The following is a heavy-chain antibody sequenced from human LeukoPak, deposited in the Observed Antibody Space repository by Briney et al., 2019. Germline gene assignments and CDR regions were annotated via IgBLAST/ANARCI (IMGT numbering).Heavy chain of an antibody. CDR2: IYTDGSST. D-gene: IGHD1-14*01. Sequence: GGSLRLSCAASGFAFSNYWMHWVRQAPGKGLVWVSRIYTDGSSTNYADSVKGRFTISRDNAKNTLFLQMNSLKAEDTAVYYCARGASNRFDYWGQGTLVTVSS. CDR1: GFAFSNYW. V-gene: IGHV3-74*01. CDR3: ARGASNRFDY. J-gene: IGHJ4*02.